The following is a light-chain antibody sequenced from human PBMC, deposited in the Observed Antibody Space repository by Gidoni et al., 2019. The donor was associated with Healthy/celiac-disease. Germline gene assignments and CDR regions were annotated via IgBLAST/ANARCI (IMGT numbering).Light chain of an antibody. CDR2: GAS. Sequence: DIVLTQSPCPLSLSPGERANLSYSASQSVSSSYLAWYQQKPGQAPRHLIYGASSRATGVPDKLSSSRAGRDFTLTISRLEPEDYAVYYCQQYGSSPLLTFGGGTKVEIK. J-gene: IGKJ4*02. CDR1: QSVSSSY. V-gene: IGKV3-20*01. CDR3: QQYGSSPLLT.